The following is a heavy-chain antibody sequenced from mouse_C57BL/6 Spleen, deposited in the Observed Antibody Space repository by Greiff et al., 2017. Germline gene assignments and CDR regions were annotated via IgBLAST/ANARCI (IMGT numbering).Heavy chain of an antibody. J-gene: IGHJ3*01. CDR2: IDPSDSYT. Sequence: QVQLQQPGAELVLPGASVKLSCKASGYTFTSYWMHWVKQRPGQGLEWIGEIDPSDSYTNYNQKFKGESTLSVDKSSSTAYMQLSSLTCEDSAVYYWARRSYGNYVWFAYWGHGTRVTVS. CDR1: GYTFTSYW. V-gene: IGHV1-69*01. D-gene: IGHD2-1*01. CDR3: ARRSYGNYVWFAY.